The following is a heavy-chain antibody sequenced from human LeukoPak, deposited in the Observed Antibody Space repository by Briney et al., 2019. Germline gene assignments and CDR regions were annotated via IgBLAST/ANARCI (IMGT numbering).Heavy chain of an antibody. CDR1: GGSFSGYY. CDR2: INHSGST. CDR3: ARDPLGYCSSTGCSKYYFDY. D-gene: IGHD2-2*01. V-gene: IGHV4-34*01. Sequence: SETLSLTCAVYGGSFSGYYWSWIRQPPGKGLEWIGEINHSGSTNYNPSLKSRVTISVDTSKNQFSLKLSSVTAADTAVYYCARDPLGYCSSTGCSKYYFDYWGQGTLVTVSS. J-gene: IGHJ4*02.